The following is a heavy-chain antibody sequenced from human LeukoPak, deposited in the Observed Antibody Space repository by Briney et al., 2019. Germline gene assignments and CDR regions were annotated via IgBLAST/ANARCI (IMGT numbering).Heavy chain of an antibody. CDR2: IYYSGST. CDR1: GGSISSYY. J-gene: IGHJ4*02. CDR3: ARHESQSHNDYSIGNLRY. D-gene: IGHD4-11*01. V-gene: IGHV4-59*08. Sequence: SETLSLTCTVSGGSISSYYWSWIRQPPGKGLEWIGYIYYSGSTNYNPSLKSRVTISVDTSKNQFSLKLSSVTAADTAVYYCARHESQSHNDYSIGNLRYWGQGTLVTVS.